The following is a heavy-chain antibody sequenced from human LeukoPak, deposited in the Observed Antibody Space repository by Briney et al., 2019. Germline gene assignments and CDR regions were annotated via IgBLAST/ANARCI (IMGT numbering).Heavy chain of an antibody. CDR1: GFTFSSYG. CDR2: VRYDGGSI. CDR3: VKDHSSGLLG. D-gene: IGHD6-25*01. J-gene: IGHJ4*02. V-gene: IGHV3-30*02. Sequence: GGSLRLSCAASGFTFSSYGMHWVRQAPGKGLEWVAFVRYDGGSIYYVDSVKGRFIISRDNSKDTLYLHMNSLRIEDTAVYHCVKDHSSGLLGWGQGTLVTVSS.